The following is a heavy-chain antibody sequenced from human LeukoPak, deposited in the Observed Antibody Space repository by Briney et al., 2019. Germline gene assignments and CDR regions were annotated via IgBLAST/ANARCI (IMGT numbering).Heavy chain of an antibody. CDR3: AHRDLGSALEY. J-gene: IGHJ4*02. CDR1: ELSLRTSGVG. Sequence: SGPTLANPTQTFTLTCNFSELSLRTSGVGVGWIGQPPGKALEWHTLLYWDDDKRYSPYLQIRLTIIKDTAKHQVGLTMTNLDPVDTATYYCAHRDLGSALEYWGQGTLVTVSS. D-gene: IGHD3-10*01. CDR2: LYWDDDK. V-gene: IGHV2-5*02.